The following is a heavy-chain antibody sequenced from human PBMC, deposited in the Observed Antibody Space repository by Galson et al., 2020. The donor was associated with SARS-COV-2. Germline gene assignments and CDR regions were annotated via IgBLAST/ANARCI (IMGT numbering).Heavy chain of an antibody. CDR1: GFTFSSYG. D-gene: IGHD3-10*01. CDR3: AKHETYGSGSNGPAFDY. CDR2: ISYDGSNK. J-gene: IGHJ4*02. Sequence: GESLKISCAASGFTFSSYGMHWVRQAPGKGLEWVAVISYDGSNKYYADSVKGRFTISRDNSKNTLYLQMNSLRAEDTAVYYCAKHETYGSGSNGPAFDYWGQGTLVTVSS. V-gene: IGHV3-30*18.